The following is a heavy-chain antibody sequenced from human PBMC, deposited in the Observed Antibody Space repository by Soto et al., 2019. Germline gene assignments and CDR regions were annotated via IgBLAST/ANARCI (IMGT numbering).Heavy chain of an antibody. D-gene: IGHD3-10*01. Sequence: EEQLLESGGDLVQPGGSLRLSCAASGFTFSSYAMSWVRQAPGRGLEWVSTISGSGGSTNYADSEKGRFTVSKDNNKNTLYLQMHSLRAEDTAVYYCAKDFFGVWFGELLGFDYWGQGTLVTVSS. CDR1: GFTFSSYA. CDR3: AKDFFGVWFGELLGFDY. CDR2: ISGSGGST. J-gene: IGHJ4*02. V-gene: IGHV3-23*01.